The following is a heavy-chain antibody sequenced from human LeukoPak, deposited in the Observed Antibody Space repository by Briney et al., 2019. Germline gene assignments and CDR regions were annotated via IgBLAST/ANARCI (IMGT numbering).Heavy chain of an antibody. V-gene: IGHV4-28*03. Sequence: PSETLSLTCAVSGSSISSSNWWGWFRQPPGKGLEWIGRIYTSGSTNYDPSLKSRVTMSVDTSKNQFSLKLSSVTAADTAVYYCARVDSSSSLAFDIWGQGTMVTVSS. D-gene: IGHD6-6*01. CDR2: IYTSGST. J-gene: IGHJ3*02. CDR3: ARVDSSSSLAFDI. CDR1: GSSISSSNW.